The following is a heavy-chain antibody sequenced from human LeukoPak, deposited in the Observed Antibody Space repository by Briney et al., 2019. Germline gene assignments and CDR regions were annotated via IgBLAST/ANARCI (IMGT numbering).Heavy chain of an antibody. CDR3: ARDVGLLCQYYYGSGSYPTSYYYYGMDV. CDR2: IYSGGST. Sequence: GGSLRLSCAASGFTVSSNYMSWVRQAPGKGLEWVPVIYSGGSTYYADSVKGRFTISRHNSKNTLYLQMNSLRAEDTAVYYCARDVGLLCQYYYGSGSYPTSYYYYGMDVWGQGTTVTVSS. CDR1: GFTVSSNY. V-gene: IGHV3-53*04. J-gene: IGHJ6*02. D-gene: IGHD3-10*01.